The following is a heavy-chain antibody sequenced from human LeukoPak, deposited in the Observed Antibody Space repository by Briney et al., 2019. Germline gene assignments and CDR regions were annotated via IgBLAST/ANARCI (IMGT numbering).Heavy chain of an antibody. CDR3: ARREVVVSTAFAY. CDR2: IDPSDSYT. CDR1: GYSFTSYW. V-gene: IGHV5-10-1*01. Sequence: GESLKIPRQGSGYSFTSYWMNWVRQMPGKGLEWMGTIDPSDSYTNYSPAFQGHVTMSSVKSIRTAYLRWSSLKASDTAVYYCARREVVVSTAFAYWGRGTLVTVSS. J-gene: IGHJ4*02. D-gene: IGHD2-15*01.